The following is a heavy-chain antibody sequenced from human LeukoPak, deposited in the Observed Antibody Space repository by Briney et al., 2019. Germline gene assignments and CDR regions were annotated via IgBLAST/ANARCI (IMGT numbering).Heavy chain of an antibody. D-gene: IGHD3-10*01. CDR1: GFTFSSYE. CDR2: ISSSGSTI. V-gene: IGHV3-48*03. J-gene: IGHJ4*02. CDR3: AVDNVLLWLGELG. Sequence: GGSLRLSCAASGFTFSSYEMNWVRQAPGKGLEWVSYISSSGSTIYYADSVKGRFTISRDNAKNSLYLQMNSLRAEDTAVYYCAVDNVLLWLGELGWGQGTLVTVSS.